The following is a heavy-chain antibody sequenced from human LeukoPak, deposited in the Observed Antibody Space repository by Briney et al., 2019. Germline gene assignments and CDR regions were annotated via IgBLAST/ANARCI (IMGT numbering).Heavy chain of an antibody. CDR2: IYWGDDK. Sequence: SGPTLVKPKQTLTLTRSLSWFSLSTSRVAVGWIRQPPGKALEWLALIYWGDDKRFSPSLKSRLTITKDTSKHQVVLTMANMHPVDTATYYCAINRYCTSTICFVDWGQGTLVTVSS. J-gene: IGHJ4*02. D-gene: IGHD2-2*01. V-gene: IGHV2-5*02. CDR3: AINRYCTSTICFVD. CDR1: WFSLSTSRVA.